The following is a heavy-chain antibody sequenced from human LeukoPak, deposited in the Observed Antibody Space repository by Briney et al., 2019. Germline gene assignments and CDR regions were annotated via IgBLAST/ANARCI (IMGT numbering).Heavy chain of an antibody. J-gene: IGHJ6*02. CDR2: ISSSSGTI. Sequence: GGSLRLSCVASGFIFSSYNMNWVRQAPGKGLEWVSYISSSSGTIYYAGSVKGRFTVSRDNAKNSLYLQMNSLRAEDTAVYYCARDRYTRCAYYYDGMDVWGQGTTVTVSS. CDR1: GFIFSSYN. D-gene: IGHD5-24*01. V-gene: IGHV3-48*01. CDR3: ARDRYTRCAYYYDGMDV.